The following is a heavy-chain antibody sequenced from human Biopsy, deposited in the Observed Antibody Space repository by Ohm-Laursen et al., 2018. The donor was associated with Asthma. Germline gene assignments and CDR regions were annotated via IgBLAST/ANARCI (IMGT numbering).Heavy chain of an antibody. J-gene: IGHJ4*02. Sequence: ASVKVSCKVSGYSLTDLSMHWVRQAPGQGLEWMGGHDHEEGGTVNAWRFQGRVTMTEDTSTDTAYMELSSLSSDDTAVYYCASDFPKDYVRYNFQFWGQGTLVAVSS. CDR3: ASDFPKDYVRYNFQF. V-gene: IGHV1-24*01. CDR1: GYSLTDLS. CDR2: HDHEEGGT. D-gene: IGHD4-17*01.